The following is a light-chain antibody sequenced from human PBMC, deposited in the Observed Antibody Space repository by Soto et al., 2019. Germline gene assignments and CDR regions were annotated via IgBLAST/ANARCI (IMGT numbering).Light chain of an antibody. J-gene: IGKJ1*01. V-gene: IGKV3-15*01. CDR3: QHFYTCPRT. CDR2: GAS. Sequence: IVMTQSPGTLSVSPGARATLSCRASQSVSSNLAWYQQKPGQAPRLLIYGASTRATGIRARFSGSGSETEFTLTISSLPSEDLGVYYSQHFYTCPRTCGQESKVDIK. CDR1: QSVSSN.